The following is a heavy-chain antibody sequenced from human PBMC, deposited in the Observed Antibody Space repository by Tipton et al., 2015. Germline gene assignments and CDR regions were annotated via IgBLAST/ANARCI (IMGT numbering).Heavy chain of an antibody. CDR3: ARIRGRYVLDH. CDR2: IYYSGTT. CDR1: GGSISSYY. D-gene: IGHD3-16*01. J-gene: IGHJ4*02. V-gene: IGHV4-59*12. Sequence: TLSLTCTVSGGSISSYYWSWIRQPPGKGLEWIGYIYYSGTTNYNPSLKSRVTISVDTSKNQFFLRVTSVTAADTAVYYCARIRGRYVLDHWGQGTLVTVSS.